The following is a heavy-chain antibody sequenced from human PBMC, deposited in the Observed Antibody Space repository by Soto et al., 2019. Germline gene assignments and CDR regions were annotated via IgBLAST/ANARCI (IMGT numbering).Heavy chain of an antibody. CDR1: GYTFTSYY. CDR2: INPSGGST. J-gene: IGHJ3*02. CDR3: ARDLKMGIAAPDAFDI. D-gene: IGHD6-13*01. V-gene: IGHV1-46*01. Sequence: ASVKVSCKASGYTFTSYYMHWVRQAPGQGLEWMGMINPSGGSTSYAQKFQGRVTMTRDTSTSTVYMELSSLRSEDTAVYYCARDLKMGIAAPDAFDIWGQGTMVTVSS.